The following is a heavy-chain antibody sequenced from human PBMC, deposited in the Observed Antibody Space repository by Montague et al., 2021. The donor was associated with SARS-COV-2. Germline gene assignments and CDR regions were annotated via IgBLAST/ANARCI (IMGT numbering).Heavy chain of an antibody. Sequence: SETLSLTCAVSGGSISSSNYYWSWIRQPPGKGLEWIGNMYYSGSTYYNPSLKSRVTISIDTSKNQFSLKLSSVTAADTAVYYCVRVLDNRVRDYWGQGTLVTVSS. CDR3: VRVLDNRVRDY. J-gene: IGHJ4*02. CDR2: MYYSGST. CDR1: GGSISSSNYY. D-gene: IGHD3/OR15-3a*01. V-gene: IGHV4-39*07.